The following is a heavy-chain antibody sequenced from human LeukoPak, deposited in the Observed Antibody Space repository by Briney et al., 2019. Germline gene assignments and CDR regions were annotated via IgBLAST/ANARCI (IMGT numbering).Heavy chain of an antibody. D-gene: IGHD2-15*01. V-gene: IGHV3-7*01. Sequence: PGGSLRLSCAASGFTFSSYAMSWVRQAPWKGLEWVANIKQDESEKYYVDSVKGRFTISRDNAKNSLYLQMNSLRAEDTAVYYCARVYCSGGSCYTAFDFWGQGTLVTVSS. CDR1: GFTFSSYA. CDR3: ARVYCSGGSCYTAFDF. J-gene: IGHJ4*02. CDR2: IKQDESEK.